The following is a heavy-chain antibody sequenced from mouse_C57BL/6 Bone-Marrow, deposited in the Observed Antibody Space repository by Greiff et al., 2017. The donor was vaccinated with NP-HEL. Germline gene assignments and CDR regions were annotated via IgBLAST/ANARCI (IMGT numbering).Heavy chain of an antibody. CDR1: GYTFTSYW. J-gene: IGHJ2*01. Sequence: QVQLQQPGAELVRPGTSVKLSCKASGYTFTSYWMHWVKQRPGQGLEWLGVIDPSDSYTNYNQKFKGKATLTVDTSSSTAYMQLSSLTSEDSAVYDCARLRVEYYGSSYVSDYWGQGTTLTVSS. CDR2: IDPSDSYT. CDR3: ARLRVEYYGSSYVSDY. V-gene: IGHV1-59*01. D-gene: IGHD1-1*01.